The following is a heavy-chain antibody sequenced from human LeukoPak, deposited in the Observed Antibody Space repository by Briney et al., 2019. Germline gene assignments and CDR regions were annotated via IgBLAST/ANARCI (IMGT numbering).Heavy chain of an antibody. J-gene: IGHJ4*02. D-gene: IGHD3-22*01. CDR3: AREFDNSGYFDY. CDR2: TSYGGTNK. CDR1: GFTFSSYA. V-gene: IGHV3-30-3*01. Sequence: GGSLRLSCAASGFTFSSYALHWVRQAPGKGLEWVAGTSYGGTNKYYADSVRGRFTISRGNSKNSLYLQMNSVRAEDTAVYSCAREFDNSGYFDYWGQGTLVTVSS.